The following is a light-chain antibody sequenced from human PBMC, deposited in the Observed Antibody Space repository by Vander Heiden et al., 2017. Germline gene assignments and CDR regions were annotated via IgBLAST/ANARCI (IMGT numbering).Light chain of an antibody. CDR2: QDS. CDR3: QAWDSSTSVV. Sequence: SSELTQPPSVSVSPVPHASITCAGDEVGDKYACWYQQKPGQSPVLVIYQDSKRPSGIPERFSGSNSGNTATLTISGTQAMDEADYYCQAWDSSTSVVFGGGTKLTVL. V-gene: IGLV3-1*01. CDR1: EVGDKY. J-gene: IGLJ2*01.